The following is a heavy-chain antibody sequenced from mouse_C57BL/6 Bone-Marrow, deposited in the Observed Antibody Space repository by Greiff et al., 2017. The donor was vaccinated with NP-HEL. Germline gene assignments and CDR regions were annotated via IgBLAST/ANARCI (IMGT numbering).Heavy chain of an antibody. CDR3: ARGYYFYFDY. V-gene: IGHV2-2*01. CDR1: GFSLTSYG. J-gene: IGHJ2*01. CDR2: IWSGGST. Sequence: QVQLQQPGPGLVQPSQSLSITCTVSGFSLTSYGVHWVRQSPGKGLEWLGVIWSGGSTDYNAAVISRLSISKDNSKSEVFFKMNSLQADDTAIYYCARGYYFYFDYWGQGTTLTVSS. D-gene: IGHD1-1*01.